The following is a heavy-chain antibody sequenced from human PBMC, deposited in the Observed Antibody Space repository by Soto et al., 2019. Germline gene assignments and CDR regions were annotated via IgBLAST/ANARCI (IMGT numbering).Heavy chain of an antibody. CDR1: GGSVSSGSYY. CDR3: ATILDLTGGWFDP. J-gene: IGHJ5*02. V-gene: IGHV4-61*01. CDR2: IYYSGST. Sequence: SETLSLTCTVSGGSVSSGSYYWSWIRQPPGKGLEWIGYIYYSGSTNYNPSLKSRVTISVDTSKNQFSLKLSSVTAADTAVYYCATILDLTGGWFDPWGQGTLVTVSS. D-gene: IGHD3-3*01.